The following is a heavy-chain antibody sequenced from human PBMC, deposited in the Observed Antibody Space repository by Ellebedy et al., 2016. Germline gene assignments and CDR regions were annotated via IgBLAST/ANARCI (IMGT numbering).Heavy chain of an antibody. V-gene: IGHV1-18*01. D-gene: IGHD1-26*01. CDR2: NSNT. CDR3: ARGARDRVGASEAHYDL. Sequence: ASVKVSXKASSYTFINYDISWVRQAPGQGLEWLGGNSNTNYARKFQGRVTVTTDSSTNIAYLELRTLTLDDTALYYCARGARDRVGASEAHYDLWGQGTLVTVSS. CDR1: SYTFINYD. J-gene: IGHJ4*02.